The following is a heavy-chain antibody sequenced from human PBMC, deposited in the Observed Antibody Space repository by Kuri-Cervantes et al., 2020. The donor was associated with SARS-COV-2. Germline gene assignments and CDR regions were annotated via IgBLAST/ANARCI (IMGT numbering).Heavy chain of an antibody. J-gene: IGHJ4*02. D-gene: IGHD3-16*01. CDR1: GGSFSGYY. CDR2: INHSGST. V-gene: IGHV4-34*01. Sequence: ESLKISCAVYGGSFSGYYWSWIRQPPGKGLEWIGEINHSGSTNYNPSLKSRVTISVDTSKNQFSLKLSSVTAADTAVYYCARAYDYAPTNFDYWGQGTLVTVSS. CDR3: ARAYDYAPTNFDY.